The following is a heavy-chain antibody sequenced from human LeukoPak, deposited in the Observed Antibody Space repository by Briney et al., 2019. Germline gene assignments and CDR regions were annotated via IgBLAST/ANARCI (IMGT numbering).Heavy chain of an antibody. V-gene: IGHV3-48*02. CDR3: AIARGFYFDPFDS. CDR1: GFPFSTYG. CDR2: ISGSGGTI. J-gene: IGHJ5*01. Sequence: GGSLRLSCAASGFPFSTYGMDWVRQAPGKGLEWISYISGSGGTIHYSDSVKGRFTISRDSARDSLYLQMNSLRDEDTAGYYCAIARGFYFDPFDSWGPGTLVTVSP. D-gene: IGHD3-9*01.